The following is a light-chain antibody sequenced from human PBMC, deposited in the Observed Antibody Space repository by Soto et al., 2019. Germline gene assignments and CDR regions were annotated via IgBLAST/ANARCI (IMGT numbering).Light chain of an antibody. CDR3: SSRIGGTSVV. J-gene: IGLJ2*01. Sequence: QSALTQPPSASGSPGQSVTISCTGTSSDLGDFNYVSWYQQHPGQVPKHMIYEVTKRPSGVPDRFSGSKSGNTASLTVSGLQAEDEADYYCSSRIGGTSVVFGGGTKVTVL. CDR1: SSDLGDFNY. CDR2: EVT. V-gene: IGLV2-8*01.